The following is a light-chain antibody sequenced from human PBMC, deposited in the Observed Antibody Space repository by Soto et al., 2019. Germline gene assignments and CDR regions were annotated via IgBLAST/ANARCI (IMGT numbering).Light chain of an antibody. J-gene: IGKJ1*01. Sequence: IVLTQSPATLSLSPGERATLSFRASQSVSSYLAWYQQKPGQAPRLLIYGASTRATGIPARFSGSGSGTEFTRTISRLEPEDFAVYYCQQYGSSPWTFGQGTKVDIK. CDR1: QSVSSY. CDR3: QQYGSSPWT. CDR2: GAS. V-gene: IGKV3-20*01.